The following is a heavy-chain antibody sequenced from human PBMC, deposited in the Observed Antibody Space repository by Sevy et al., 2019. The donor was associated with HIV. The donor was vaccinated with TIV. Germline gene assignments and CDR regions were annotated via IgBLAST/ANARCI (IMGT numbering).Heavy chain of an antibody. D-gene: IGHD6-6*01. CDR1: GYTFTDYF. V-gene: IGHV1-2*02. CDR3: ARVLRSSSGTDY. J-gene: IGHJ4*02. CDR2: INPNSGST. Sequence: ASVKVSCKASGYTFTDYFMHWVRQAPGQGLEWMGWINPNSGSTNYAQKFQGRVTMTRDTSISTAYMELTRLRSDDTAVYYCARVLRSSSGTDYWGQGTLVTVSS.